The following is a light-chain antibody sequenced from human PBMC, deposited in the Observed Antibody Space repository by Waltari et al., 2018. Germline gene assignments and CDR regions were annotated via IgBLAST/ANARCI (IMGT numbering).Light chain of an antibody. CDR1: QSIDSW. CDR3: QQYNSYST. V-gene: IGKV1-5*03. CDR2: KVS. Sequence: DIQMTQSPSTLSASVGDRVTITCRASQSIDSWLAWYQQKPGKAPKLLIYKVSNLETGVPSRFSGSGYGTEFSLTIISLQPDDFATYYCQQYNSYSTFGQGTKVEIK. J-gene: IGKJ1*01.